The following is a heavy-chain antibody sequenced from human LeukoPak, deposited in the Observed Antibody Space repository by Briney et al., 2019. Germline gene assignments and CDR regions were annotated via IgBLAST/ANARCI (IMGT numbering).Heavy chain of an antibody. V-gene: IGHV3-15*01. CDR1: GFTFSNAW. CDR3: TTDGIAVA. CDR2: IKSKTDYRTT. J-gene: IGHJ5*02. Sequence: SGGSLRLSCAASGFTFSNAWMSWGRQAPGKGLEWVGRIKSKTDYRTTDYAAAVKGRFTISRDDSKNTLYLQMNSLKTEHSAVYYCTTDGIAVAWGQGTLVTVSS. D-gene: IGHD6-19*01.